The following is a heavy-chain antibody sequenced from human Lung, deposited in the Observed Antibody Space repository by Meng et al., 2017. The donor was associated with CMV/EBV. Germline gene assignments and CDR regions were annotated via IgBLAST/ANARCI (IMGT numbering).Heavy chain of an antibody. V-gene: IGHV4-4*01. CDR2: IFRRGAT. CDR3: ANLAKDCCGDTCNAASLPYFDF. J-gene: IGHJ4*02. D-gene: IGHD2-15*01. CDR1: SNG. Sequence: SNGWTWGRQPLGKGREWLGQIFRRGATNNNPSLKSRYTISVKKPKNLFSLTRSSVTAADTAMFFGANLAKDCCGDTCNAASLPYFDFWGPGTLVTVSS.